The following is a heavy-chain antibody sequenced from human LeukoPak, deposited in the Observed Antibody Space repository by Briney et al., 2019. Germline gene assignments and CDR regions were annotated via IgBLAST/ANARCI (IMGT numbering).Heavy chain of an antibody. D-gene: IGHD2-2*01. CDR1: GGTFSNYG. CDR3: ARVWCSASCYERRGAFDI. Sequence: ASVKVSFKASGGTFSNYGISWVRQAPGQELEWMGGIIPIFGTTNYPQKFQGRVTITAAESTSTVYMEMSSLRSEDTDVYFCARVWCSASCYERRGAFDIWGQGTMVTVSS. J-gene: IGHJ3*02. V-gene: IGHV1-69*13. CDR2: IIPIFGTT.